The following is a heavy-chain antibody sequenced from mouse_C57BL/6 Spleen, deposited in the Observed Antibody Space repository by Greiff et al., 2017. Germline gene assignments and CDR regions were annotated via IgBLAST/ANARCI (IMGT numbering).Heavy chain of an antibody. CDR3: ALITTVVATDY. CDR1: GYTFTSYW. V-gene: IGHV1-7*01. J-gene: IGHJ2*01. CDR2: INPSSGYT. D-gene: IGHD1-1*01. Sequence: QVQLKESGAELAKPGASVKLSCKASGYTFTSYWMHWVKQRPGQGLEWIGYINPSSGYTKYNQKFKDKATLTADKSSSTAYIQLSSLTSEDSAVYYCALITTVVATDYWGQGTTLTGSS.